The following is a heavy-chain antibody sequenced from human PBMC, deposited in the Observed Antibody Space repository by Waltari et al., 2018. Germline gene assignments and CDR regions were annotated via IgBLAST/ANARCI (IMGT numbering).Heavy chain of an antibody. CDR3: ASLFPTSDY. J-gene: IGHJ4*02. Sequence: EVQLVESGGGLVKPGGSLRLSCAASGFTFSSYSMNWVRQAPGKGLEWVSSISSSSSYIYYADSVKGRVTISRDNAKNSLYLQMNSLRAEDTAVYYCASLFPTSDYWGQGTLVTVSS. CDR2: ISSSSSYI. D-gene: IGHD3-10*02. V-gene: IGHV3-21*01. CDR1: GFTFSSYS.